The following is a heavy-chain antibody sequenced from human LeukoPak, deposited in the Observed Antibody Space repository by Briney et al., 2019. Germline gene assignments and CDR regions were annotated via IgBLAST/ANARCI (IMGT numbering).Heavy chain of an antibody. CDR2: INHSGST. V-gene: IGHV4-34*01. CDR3: ARSHFEYSSSSVDY. J-gene: IGHJ4*02. D-gene: IGHD6-6*01. Sequence: PSETLSLTCAVYGGSFSGYYWSWIRQPPGKGLEWIGEINHSGSTYYNPSLKSRVTISVDTSKNQFSLKLSSVTAADTAVYYCARSHFEYSSSSVDYWGQGTLVTVSS. CDR1: GGSFSGYY.